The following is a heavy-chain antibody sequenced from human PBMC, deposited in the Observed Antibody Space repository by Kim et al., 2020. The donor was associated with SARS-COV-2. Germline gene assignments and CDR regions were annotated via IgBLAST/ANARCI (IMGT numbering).Heavy chain of an antibody. J-gene: IGHJ4*02. Sequence: GGSLRLSCAASGFTFSSYWMHWVRQAPGKGLVWVSRIYSEQSNTTYADSVRGRFTISRDNAKNMVFLQMNSLKAEDTAVYYCAREPTKRGLASVDSWGQG. CDR2: IYSEQSNT. V-gene: IGHV3-74*03. D-gene: IGHD1-1*01. CDR3: AREPTKRGLASVDS. CDR1: GFTFSSYW.